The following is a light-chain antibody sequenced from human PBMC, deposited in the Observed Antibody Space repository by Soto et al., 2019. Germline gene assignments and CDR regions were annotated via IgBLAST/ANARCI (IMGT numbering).Light chain of an antibody. CDR1: QSVRSSY. J-gene: IGKJ5*01. CDR3: QQYGSSP. V-gene: IGKV3-20*01. CDR2: GAS. Sequence: EIVMTQSPDTLSLSPGERATLSCRASQSVRSSYLAWYQHKPGQAPRLLIYGASSRATGIPDRFSGSGSETDFTLTISRLEPENCAVYYCQQYGSSPLGQGTRLEIK.